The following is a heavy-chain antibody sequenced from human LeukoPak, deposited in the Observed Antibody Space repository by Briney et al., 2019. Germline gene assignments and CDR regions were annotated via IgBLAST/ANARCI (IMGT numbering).Heavy chain of an antibody. CDR3: ARDFCSGAGCYHSLGY. Sequence: SVKVSCKASGGTFSSYAISWVRQAPGQGLEWMGGVIPIFGTANYAQKFQGRVTITADESTSTAYMELSSLRSEDTAVYYCARDFCSGAGCYHSLGYWGQGALVTVSS. D-gene: IGHD2-15*01. J-gene: IGHJ4*02. V-gene: IGHV1-69*01. CDR1: GGTFSSYA. CDR2: VIPIFGTA.